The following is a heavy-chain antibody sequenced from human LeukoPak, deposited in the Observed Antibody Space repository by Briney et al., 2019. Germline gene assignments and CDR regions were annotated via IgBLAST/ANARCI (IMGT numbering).Heavy chain of an antibody. V-gene: IGHV4-4*09. D-gene: IGHD3-16*01. Sequence: SGTLSLTCAVSGVSISSYYWSWIRQPPGKGLEWIGSIYTTGDTRYNPSLQSRVTISLDTSKNQCSLKLSSVTAADTAVYYCARATPVGGVRFDYWGQGTLVTVSS. CDR2: IYTTGDT. J-gene: IGHJ4*02. CDR1: GVSISSYY. CDR3: ARATPVGGVRFDY.